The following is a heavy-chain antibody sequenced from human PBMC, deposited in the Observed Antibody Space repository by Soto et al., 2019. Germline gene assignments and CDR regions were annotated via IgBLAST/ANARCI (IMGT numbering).Heavy chain of an antibody. D-gene: IGHD2-8*02. V-gene: IGHV3-9*01. J-gene: IGHJ4*02. Sequence: EVQLVESGGGLVQPGRSLRLSCAASGFTFDDYALHWVRQVPWKGLEWVSGLSWNSVAIHYADSVKGRFTISRDNAKNSLYLQMNNLSGEDPALYYCSKATRLTDTGSDWGQGTLVTVSS. CDR2: LSWNSVAI. CDR1: GFTFDDYA. CDR3: SKATRLTDTGSD.